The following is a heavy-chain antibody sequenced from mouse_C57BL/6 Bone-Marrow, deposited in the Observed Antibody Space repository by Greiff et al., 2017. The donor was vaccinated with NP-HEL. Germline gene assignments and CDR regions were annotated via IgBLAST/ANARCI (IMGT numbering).Heavy chain of an antibody. D-gene: IGHD2-3*01. CDR3: ARTPDGYYEDYYAMDY. CDR2: ISNGGGST. Sequence: EVQGVESGGGLVQPGGSLKLSCAASGFTFSDYYMYWVRQTPEKRLEWVAYISNGGGSTYYPDTVKGRFTISRDNAKNTLYLQISRLKSEDTAMYYCARTPDGYYEDYYAMDYWGQGTSVTVSS. V-gene: IGHV5-12*01. CDR1: GFTFSDYY. J-gene: IGHJ4*01.